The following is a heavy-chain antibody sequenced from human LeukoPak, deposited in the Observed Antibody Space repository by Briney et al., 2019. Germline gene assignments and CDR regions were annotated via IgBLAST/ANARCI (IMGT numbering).Heavy chain of an antibody. CDR3: AKSFRSTSLDY. J-gene: IGHJ4*02. CDR2: ISGSGGST. V-gene: IGHV3-23*01. CDR1: GFTFSSYG. D-gene: IGHD2-2*01. Sequence: GGTLRLSCAASGFTFSSYGMSWVRQAPGKGLEWVSAISGSGGSTYYADSVKGRFTISRDNSRNTLYLQMNSLRAGDTAVYYCAKSFRSTSLDYWGQGTLVTVSS.